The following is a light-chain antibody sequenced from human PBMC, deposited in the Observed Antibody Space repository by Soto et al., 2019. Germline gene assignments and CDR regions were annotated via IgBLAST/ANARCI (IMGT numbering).Light chain of an antibody. Sequence: QSALTQPRSVSGSPGQSVTISCTGTSSDVGTYNYVSWYQQHPGKAPKFMIYAVSKRPSGVPDRFSGSKSGNTASLTISGLQAEDEADYYCCSYAGSYTLVFGGGTKVTVL. J-gene: IGLJ3*02. CDR3: CSYAGSYTLV. V-gene: IGLV2-11*01. CDR1: SSDVGTYNY. CDR2: AVS.